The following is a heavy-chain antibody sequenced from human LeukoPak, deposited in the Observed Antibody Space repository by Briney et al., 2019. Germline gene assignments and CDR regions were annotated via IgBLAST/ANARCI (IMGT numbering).Heavy chain of an antibody. CDR3: AREREGPYGYLDY. D-gene: IGHD4-17*01. V-gene: IGHV4-4*02. CDR1: GGSISSSYW. CDR2: IYHSGST. J-gene: IGHJ4*02. Sequence: SESLSLTCAVSGGSISSSYWWSWVRQPPGKGLEWIGEIYHSGSTNYNPSLKSRVTISVDKSKNQFSLKLSSVTAADTAVYYCAREREGPYGYLDYWGQGTLVIVSS.